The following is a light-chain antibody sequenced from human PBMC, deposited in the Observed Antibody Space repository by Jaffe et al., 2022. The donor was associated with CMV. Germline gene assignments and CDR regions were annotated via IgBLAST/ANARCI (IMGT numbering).Light chain of an antibody. J-gene: IGLJ3*02. V-gene: IGLV3-21*04. CDR1: NIGSKN. CDR3: QVWDSSSDQV. Sequence: SYVLTQPPSVSVAPGKTARITCGGDNIGSKNVHWYQQRPGQAPMLVIFNDSDRPSGIPERFSGSNSGNTATLTISRVEAGDEADYYCQVWDSSSDQVFGGGTELTVL. CDR2: NDS.